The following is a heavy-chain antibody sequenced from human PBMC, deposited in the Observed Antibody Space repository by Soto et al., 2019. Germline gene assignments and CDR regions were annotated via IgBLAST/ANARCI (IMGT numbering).Heavy chain of an antibody. CDR3: ARHYDILTGYYIPYYFDY. V-gene: IGHV4-30-2*01. Sequence: SETLSLTCAVSGGSISSGGYSWSWIRQPPGKGLEWIGYMYHSGSTYYNPSLKSRVTISVDTSKNQFSLKLSSVTAADTAVYYCARHYDILTGYYIPYYFDYWGQGTLVTVSS. CDR1: GGSISSGGYS. D-gene: IGHD3-9*01. J-gene: IGHJ4*02. CDR2: MYHSGST.